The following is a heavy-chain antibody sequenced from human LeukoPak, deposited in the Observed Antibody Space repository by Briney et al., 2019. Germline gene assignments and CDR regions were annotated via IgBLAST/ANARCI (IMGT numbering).Heavy chain of an antibody. CDR1: GGTFSSYA. D-gene: IGHD2-2*01. CDR2: IIPIFGTA. Sequence: SVKVSCKASGGTFSSYAISWVRQAAGQGVEWMGGIIPIFGTANYAQKFQGRVTITTDESTSTAYMELSSLRSEDTAVYYCARASLYCSSTSCYFSLFDPWGQGTLVTVSS. J-gene: IGHJ5*02. CDR3: ARASLYCSSTSCYFSLFDP. V-gene: IGHV1-69*05.